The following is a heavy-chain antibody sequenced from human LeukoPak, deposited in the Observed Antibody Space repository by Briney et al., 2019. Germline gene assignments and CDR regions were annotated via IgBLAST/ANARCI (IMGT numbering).Heavy chain of an antibody. CDR3: ARDWAAVTPSYFDY. CDR1: GFTFSSYW. CDR2: IKQDGSEK. V-gene: IGHV3-7*03. J-gene: IGHJ4*02. D-gene: IGHD6-13*01. Sequence: GGSLRLSCAASGFTFSSYWMSWVRQAPGKGLELVANIKQDGSEKYYVDSVKGRFTISRDNAKNSLYLQMNSLRAEDTAVYYCARDWAAVTPSYFDYWGQGTLVTVSS.